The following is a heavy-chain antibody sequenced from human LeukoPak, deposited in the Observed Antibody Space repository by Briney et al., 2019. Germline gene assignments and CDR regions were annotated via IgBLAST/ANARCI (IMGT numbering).Heavy chain of an antibody. CDR2: INLDGNDK. D-gene: IGHD1-26*01. CDR1: GFIFSSHW. CDR3: VRSGSYFSK. Sequence: AGGSLRLSCAASGFIFSSHWMSWVRQAPGKGLEWVANINLDGNDKNYVDSVKGRFTISRDNAKNPLYLQMNSLRAEDMAMYYCVRSGSYFSKWGQGTLVTVSS. J-gene: IGHJ4*02. V-gene: IGHV3-7*01.